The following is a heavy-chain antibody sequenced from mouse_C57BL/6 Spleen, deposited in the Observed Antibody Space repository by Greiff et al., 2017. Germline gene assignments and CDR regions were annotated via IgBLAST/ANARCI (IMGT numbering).Heavy chain of an antibody. CDR1: GYTFTSYW. J-gene: IGHJ2*01. CDR3: ARAVVATDY. D-gene: IGHD1-1*01. CDR2: IHPNSGST. Sequence: QVQLKQPGAELVKPGASVKLSCKASGYTFTSYWMHWVKQRPGQGLEWIGMIHPNSGSTNYNEKFKSKATLTVDKSSSTAYMQRSSLTSEDSAVYYCARAVVATDYWGQGTTLTVSS. V-gene: IGHV1-64*01.